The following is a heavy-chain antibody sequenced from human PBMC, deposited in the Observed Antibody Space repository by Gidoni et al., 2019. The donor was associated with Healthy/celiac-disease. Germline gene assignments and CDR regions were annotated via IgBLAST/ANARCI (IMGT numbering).Heavy chain of an antibody. CDR1: GGSISSGSYY. Sequence: QVPLQESGPGLVKPSQTLSLTCTVAGGSISSGSYYWSWIRQPAGKGLEWIGRIYTSGSTNYNPSLKSRVTMPVDTSKNQFSLKLSSVTAADTAVYYCARGLGMDVWGQGTTVTVSS. CDR2: IYTSGST. CDR3: ARGLGMDV. J-gene: IGHJ6*02. V-gene: IGHV4-61*02. D-gene: IGHD6-19*01.